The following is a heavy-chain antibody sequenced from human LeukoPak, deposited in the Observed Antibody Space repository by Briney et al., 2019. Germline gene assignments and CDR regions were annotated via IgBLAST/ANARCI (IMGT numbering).Heavy chain of an antibody. CDR1: GDSISSYY. CDR2: IYYSGST. J-gene: IGHJ4*02. D-gene: IGHD1-26*01. CDR3: ARVTVGASWFDY. Sequence: PSETLSLTCTVSGDSISSYYWSWIRQPPGKGLEWIGYIYYSGSTNYNPSLKSRVTTSVDTSKNQFSLKLSSVTAADTAVYYCARVTVGASWFDYWGQGTLVTVSS. V-gene: IGHV4-59*01.